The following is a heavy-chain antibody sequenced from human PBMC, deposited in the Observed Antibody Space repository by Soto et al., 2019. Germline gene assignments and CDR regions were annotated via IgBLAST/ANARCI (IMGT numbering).Heavy chain of an antibody. CDR1: GDSISGYY. CDR3: ARDKRRGWGGGNCYSTWLDP. J-gene: IGHJ5*02. D-gene: IGHD2-15*01. Sequence: QVQLQESGPGLLRPSETLSLSCIVSGDSISGYYWTWIRQPPGKGLEWIGGVHSSGSNNYNPSLDNRVTIYVDTSRRQFSLRLYSVTAEDTAVYYCARDKRRGWGGGNCYSTWLDPWGQGTLVTVSS. V-gene: IGHV4-59*01. CDR2: VHSSGSN.